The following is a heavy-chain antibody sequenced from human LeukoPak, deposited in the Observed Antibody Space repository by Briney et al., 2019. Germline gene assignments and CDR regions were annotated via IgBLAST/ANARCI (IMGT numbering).Heavy chain of an antibody. Sequence: GGSLRLSCVASGFTFSSYWMNWVRQAPGKGLEWVANIKQDGSEIYYVDSVKGRFTISRDNAKNSLYLQMNSLRAEDTAVYHCARDRGWFAMDVWGQGTTDTVSS. D-gene: IGHD3-10*01. J-gene: IGHJ6*02. V-gene: IGHV3-7*01. CDR1: GFTFSSYW. CDR3: ARDRGWFAMDV. CDR2: IKQDGSEI.